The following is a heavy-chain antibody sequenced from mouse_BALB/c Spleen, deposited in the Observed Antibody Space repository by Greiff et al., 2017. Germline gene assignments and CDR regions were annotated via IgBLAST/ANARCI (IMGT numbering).Heavy chain of an antibody. V-gene: IGHV7-3*02. Sequence: EVKLMESGGGLVQPGGSLRLSCATSGFTFTDYYMSWVRQPPGKALEWLGFIRNKANGYTTEYSASVKGRFTISRDNSQSILYLQMNTLRAEDSATYYCAREYDYDWFAYWGQGTLVTVSA. CDR2: IRNKANGYTT. D-gene: IGHD2-4*01. CDR3: AREYDYDWFAY. CDR1: GFTFTDYY. J-gene: IGHJ3*01.